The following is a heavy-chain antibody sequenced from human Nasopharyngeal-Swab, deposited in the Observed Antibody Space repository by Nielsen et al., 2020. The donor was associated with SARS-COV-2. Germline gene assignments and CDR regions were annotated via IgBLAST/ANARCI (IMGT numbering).Heavy chain of an antibody. CDR1: GGPISSYS. J-gene: IGHJ2*01. Sequence: SETLSLTCTVSGGPISSYSWSWIRQPPGKGLEWIGYINYSGSTNYNPSLKSRVTISVDTSKNQFSLKLNSLTAADTAVYYCARDRYCSGGSCFDWYFDFWGRGTLVTVSS. CDR3: ARDRYCSGGSCFDWYFDF. D-gene: IGHD2-15*01. CDR2: INYSGST. V-gene: IGHV4-59*01.